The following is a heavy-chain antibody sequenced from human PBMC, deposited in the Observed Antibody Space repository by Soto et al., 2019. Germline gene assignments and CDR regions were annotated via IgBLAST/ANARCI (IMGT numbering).Heavy chain of an antibody. CDR3: AREAGTWHLPLNWFDP. J-gene: IGHJ5*02. Sequence: GGSLRLSCAASGFTFSSYSMNWVRQAPEKGLEWVSYISSSSSTIYYADSVKGRFTISRDNAKNSLYLQMNSLRDEDTAVYYCAREAGTWHLPLNWFDPWGQGTLVTVSS. CDR1: GFTFSSYS. V-gene: IGHV3-48*02. CDR2: ISSSSSTI. D-gene: IGHD6-19*01.